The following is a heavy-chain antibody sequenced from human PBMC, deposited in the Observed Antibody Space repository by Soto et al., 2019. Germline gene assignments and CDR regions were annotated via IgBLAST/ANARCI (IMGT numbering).Heavy chain of an antibody. CDR3: ASQDVHYCSSTSCFALTNYYGMDV. CDR1: GFTFSSYA. J-gene: IGHJ6*02. Sequence: GGSLRLSCAASGFTFSSYAMHWVRQAPGKGLEWVAVISYDGSNKYYADSVKGRFTISRDNSKNTLYLQMNSLRAEDTAVYYCASQDVHYCSSTSCFALTNYYGMDVWGQGTTVTVSS. CDR2: ISYDGSNK. D-gene: IGHD2-2*01. V-gene: IGHV3-30-3*01.